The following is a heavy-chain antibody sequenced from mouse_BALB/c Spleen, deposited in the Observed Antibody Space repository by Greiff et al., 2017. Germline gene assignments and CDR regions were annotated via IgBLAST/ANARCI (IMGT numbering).Heavy chain of an antibody. CDR1: GFTFSNYW. J-gene: IGHJ2*01. CDR3: TRGSITTATRD. V-gene: IGHV6-6*02. CDR2: IRLKSNNYAT. D-gene: IGHD1-2*01. Sequence: EVQRVESGGGLVQPGGSMKLSCVASGFTFSNYWMNWVRQSPEKGLEWVAEIRLKSNNYATHYAESVKGRFTISRDDSKSSVYLQMNNLRAEDTGIYYCTRGSITTATRDWGQGTTLTVSS.